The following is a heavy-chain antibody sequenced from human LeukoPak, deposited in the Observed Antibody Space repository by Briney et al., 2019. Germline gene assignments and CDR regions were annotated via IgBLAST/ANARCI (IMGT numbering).Heavy chain of an antibody. D-gene: IGHD5-24*01. CDR1: GASISSYY. Sequence: SETLSLTCTVSGASISSYYWSWVRQPPGKGLEWIGYIYYSGRTYYNPSLKSRVTISVDTSKNQFSLKLSSVTAADTAVYYCARGVRWLQLSYFDYWGQGTLVTVSS. J-gene: IGHJ4*02. CDR3: ARGVRWLQLSYFDY. CDR2: IYYSGRT. V-gene: IGHV4-59*12.